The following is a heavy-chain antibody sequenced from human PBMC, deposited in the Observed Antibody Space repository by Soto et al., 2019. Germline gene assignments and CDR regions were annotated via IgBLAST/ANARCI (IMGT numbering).Heavy chain of an antibody. CDR2: IWYDGSDK. J-gene: IGHJ6*02. Sequence: PGGSLRLSCAASGITFSRYGMHWVRQAPGKGLEWVAVIWYDGSDKYYTDSVKGRFTISRDNSMNTLHLQMDSLRAEDTAVYYCARGIGNYYYGLDVWGQGTTVTVSS. CDR1: GITFSRYG. V-gene: IGHV3-33*01. CDR3: ARGIGNYYYGLDV.